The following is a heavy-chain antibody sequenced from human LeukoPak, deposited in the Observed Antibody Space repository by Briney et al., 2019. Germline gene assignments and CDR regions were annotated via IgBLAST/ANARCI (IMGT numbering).Heavy chain of an antibody. CDR3: ARDLTVTTSGVWFDP. D-gene: IGHD4-17*01. CDR2: IYTSGST. CDR1: GGSISSCY. J-gene: IGHJ5*02. Sequence: ASETLSLTCTVSGGSISSCYWSWIRQPAGKGLEWIGRIYTSGSTNYNPSLKSRVTMSVDTSKNQFSLKLSSVTAADTAVYYCARDLTVTTSGVWFDPWGQGTLVTVSS. V-gene: IGHV4-4*07.